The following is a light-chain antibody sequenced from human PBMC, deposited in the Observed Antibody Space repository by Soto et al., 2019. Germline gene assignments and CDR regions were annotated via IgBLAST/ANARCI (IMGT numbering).Light chain of an antibody. CDR3: QQYVSSRT. CDR2: GAS. CDR1: QSVSSSY. J-gene: IGKJ1*01. V-gene: IGKV3-20*01. Sequence: EIGLTQSPGTLSLSPGERATLSCRASQSVSSSYLAWYQQKPGQAPRLLIYGASSRATGIPDRFSGSGSGTDFTLTISRLEPDWFAVYYCQQYVSSRTFGHGTQVAIK.